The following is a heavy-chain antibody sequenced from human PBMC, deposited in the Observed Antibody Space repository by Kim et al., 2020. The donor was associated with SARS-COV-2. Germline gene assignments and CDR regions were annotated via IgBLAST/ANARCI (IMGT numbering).Heavy chain of an antibody. CDR1: GFTFSSYW. D-gene: IGHD2-21*02. CDR2: IKQDGSEK. CDR3: ARDFGSPGVTAIGY. V-gene: IGHV3-7*03. J-gene: IGHJ4*02. Sequence: GGSLRLSCAASGFTFSSYWMSWVRQAPGKGLEWVANIKQDGSEKYYVDSVKGRFTISRDNAKHSLYLQMNSLRAEDTAVDYCARDFGSPGVTAIGYWGQGTLVTVSS.